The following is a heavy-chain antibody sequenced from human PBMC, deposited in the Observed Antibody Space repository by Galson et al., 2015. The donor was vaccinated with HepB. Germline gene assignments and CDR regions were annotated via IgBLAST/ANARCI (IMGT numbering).Heavy chain of an antibody. CDR2: ISYDGSNK. CDR1: GFTFSSYG. Sequence: SLRLSCAASGFTFSSYGMHWVRQAPGKGLEWVAVISYDGSNKYSADSATGRFTISRDNSKNTLYLQMNSMRSENTAVYYCAKDFSGQLAGKHYYYMDVWSKETTVTVSS. V-gene: IGHV3-30*18. J-gene: IGHJ6*03. D-gene: IGHD6-6*01. CDR3: AKDFSGQLAGKHYYYMDV.